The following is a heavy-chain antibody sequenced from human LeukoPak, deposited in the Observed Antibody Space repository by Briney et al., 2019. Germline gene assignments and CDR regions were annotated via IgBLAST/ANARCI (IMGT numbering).Heavy chain of an antibody. D-gene: IGHD2-8*01. V-gene: IGHV3-74*01. CDR2: VDTTGNNT. CDR3: ARGNNGFDY. J-gene: IGHJ4*02. CDR1: GFTFSNFW. Sequence: GGSLRLSCAASGFTFSNFWIHWVRQAPGERLVWVSRVDTTGNNTIYADSVKGRFTVSRDNAKHTVYLQMNSLRAEDTAVYYWARGNNGFDYGAQGPLVT.